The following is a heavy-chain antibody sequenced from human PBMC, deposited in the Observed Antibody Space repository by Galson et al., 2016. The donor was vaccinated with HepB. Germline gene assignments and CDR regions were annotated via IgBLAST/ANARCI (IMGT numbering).Heavy chain of an antibody. J-gene: IGHJ4*02. V-gene: IGHV3-9*01. Sequence: SLRLSCAASEFTFDDYAMHWVRQAPGKGLEWVAGISWDGGNSCYADSVKGRFTVSRDNAKNSLYLQMNSLRADDTAFYFCAKDYSSGWFGAGGFEHWGQGTLVTVSS. D-gene: IGHD6-19*01. CDR2: ISWDGGNS. CDR1: EFTFDDYA. CDR3: AKDYSSGWFGAGGFEH.